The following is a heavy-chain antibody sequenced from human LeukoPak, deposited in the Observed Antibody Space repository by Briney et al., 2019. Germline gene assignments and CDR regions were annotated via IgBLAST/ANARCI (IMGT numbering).Heavy chain of an antibody. J-gene: IGHJ4*02. CDR3: ASGRGYCSSTSCSPVDY. D-gene: IGHD2-2*01. V-gene: IGHV5-51*01. CDR2: ICPGDSDT. CDR1: GYSFTSYW. Sequence: GESLKISCKGSGYSFTSYWIGWVRQMPGKGLEWMGIICPGDSDTRYSPSFQGQVTISADKSISTAYLQWSSLKASDTAMYYCASGRGYCSSTSCSPVDYWGQGTLVTVSS.